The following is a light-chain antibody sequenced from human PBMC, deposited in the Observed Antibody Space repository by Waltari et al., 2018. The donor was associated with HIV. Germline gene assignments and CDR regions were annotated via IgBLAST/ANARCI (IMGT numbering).Light chain of an antibody. J-gene: IGLJ2*01. CDR3: SSYTSSSTYVI. V-gene: IGLV2-18*02. CDR1: SSDVGGYNR. CDR2: EVS. Sequence: QSALTQPPSVSASPGQSVTISCTGGSSDVGGYNRVSWYQQPPGTAPKLMIYEVSNLPSGVPDRFSGSQSGNAASRTSSWLQPEDDGEYFCSSYTSSSTYVIFGGGTKLTVL.